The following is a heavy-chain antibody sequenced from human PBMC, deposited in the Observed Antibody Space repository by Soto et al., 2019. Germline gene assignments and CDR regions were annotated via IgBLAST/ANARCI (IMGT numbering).Heavy chain of an antibody. J-gene: IGHJ3*02. V-gene: IGHV3-23*01. Sequence: EVQLLESGGVLVPPGGSLRVSCAASGFTFSIFAMTWVRQAPGKGLEWVASITGSGDYARYTDSGHGRFTICRDNSKNTLYLQMNRLRTEDTVLYYCSRDPSGDYIGAFDNWGQGTMVTVSS. CDR2: ITGSGDYA. D-gene: IGHD4-17*01. CDR1: GFTFSIFA. CDR3: SRDPSGDYIGAFDN.